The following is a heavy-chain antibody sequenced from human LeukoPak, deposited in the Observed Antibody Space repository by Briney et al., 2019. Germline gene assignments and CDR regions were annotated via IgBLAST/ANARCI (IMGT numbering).Heavy chain of an antibody. D-gene: IGHD5-12*01. CDR2: INPNSGGT. CDR3: ARDAHNGYEFHDWFDP. CDR1: GYTFTDYY. J-gene: IGHJ5*02. Sequence: ASVTVSCRASGYTFTDYYIHWVRQAPGQGLEWMGWINPNSGGTKYAQKFQGRVTMTTDTPISTAYMEMSRLTSDDTAVYYCARDAHNGYEFHDWFDPWGQGALVTVSS. V-gene: IGHV1-2*02.